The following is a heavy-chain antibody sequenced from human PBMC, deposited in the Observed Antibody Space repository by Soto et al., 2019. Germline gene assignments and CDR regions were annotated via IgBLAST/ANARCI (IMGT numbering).Heavy chain of an antibody. CDR3: TKGAIRGSWVWFDP. Sequence: PGGSLRLSCAASGFTFSNYAMSWVRQAPGKGLDWVSLITSSRSDGITHYADSVRGRFTISRDDSKNTLFLQMNSLRAEDTAIYYCTKGAIRGSWVWFDPWGQGT. CDR1: GFTFSNYA. V-gene: IGHV3-23*01. CDR2: ITSSRSDGIT. D-gene: IGHD2-2*02. J-gene: IGHJ5*02.